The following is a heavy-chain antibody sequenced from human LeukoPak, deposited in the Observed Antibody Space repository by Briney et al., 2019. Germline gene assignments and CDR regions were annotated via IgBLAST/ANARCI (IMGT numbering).Heavy chain of an antibody. V-gene: IGHV4-38-2*02. J-gene: IGHJ6*03. CDR2: IYHSGST. D-gene: IGHD3-22*01. CDR3: ASMIVVGPMDV. Sequence: PSETLSLTCTVSGYSISSGYYWGWIRQPPGKGLEWIGSIYHSGSTYYNPSLKSRVTISVDTSKNQFSLKLSSVTAADTAVYYCASMIVVGPMDVWGKGTTVTVSS. CDR1: GYSISSGYY.